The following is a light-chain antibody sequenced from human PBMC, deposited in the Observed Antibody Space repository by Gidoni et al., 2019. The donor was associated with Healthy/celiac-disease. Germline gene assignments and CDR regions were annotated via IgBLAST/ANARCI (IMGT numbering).Light chain of an antibody. CDR3: QQYGSSRDT. CDR2: GAS. Sequence: EIVLTQSPGTLSLSPGERATLSCRASQSVSSSYLAWYQQKPGQAPRLLIYGASSRATGIPDRFSGSGSGTDFTLTISRLEPEDFAVYYCQQYGSSRDTFXXXTKVEIK. CDR1: QSVSSSY. V-gene: IGKV3-20*01. J-gene: IGKJ1*01.